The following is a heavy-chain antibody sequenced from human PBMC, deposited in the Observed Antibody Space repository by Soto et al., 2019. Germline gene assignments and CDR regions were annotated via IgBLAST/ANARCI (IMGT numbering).Heavy chain of an antibody. CDR1: GFSFITYS. J-gene: IGHJ6*01. V-gene: IGHV3-48*02. CDR3: AIGGSSSDIGINV. CDR2: ISSRSYTI. Sequence: ESGGGLVQPVGSLRLSCAASGFSFITYSMNWVRQAPGKGLEWVSYISSRSYTIYYVDSVKCRFTISRDNAQNSLYLIMNSLRHEDTAAYYCAIGGSSSDIGINVWGTGTTVTVSS. D-gene: IGHD6-6*01.